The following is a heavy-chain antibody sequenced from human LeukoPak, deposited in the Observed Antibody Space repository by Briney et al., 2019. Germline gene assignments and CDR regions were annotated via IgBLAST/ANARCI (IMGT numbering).Heavy chain of an antibody. CDR1: GYSFKNYW. CDR2: IYPGDSNT. Sequence: GESLKISCKGSGYSFKNYWIAWVRQMPGKGLGLMGIIYPGDSNTRYNPSFQGQVTISADKSIGTAYLQWSSLKASDTAEYYCARQGFVASYGVDVWGQGTTVTVSS. CDR3: ARQGFVASYGVDV. V-gene: IGHV5-51*01. J-gene: IGHJ6*02.